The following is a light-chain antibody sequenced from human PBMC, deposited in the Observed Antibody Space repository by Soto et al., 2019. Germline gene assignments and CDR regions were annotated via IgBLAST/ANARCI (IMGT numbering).Light chain of an antibody. Sequence: DIQLTQSPPFLSPSRGESGPMTCRASQVISTSLAWYQVKPGKVHKLLIYAASTLQSGVPSRFSGSRSGTDFTLTISSLQPEDFATYYCLIDFSYFWAVGKGTKVAIK. CDR3: LIDFSYFWA. V-gene: IGKV1-9*01. J-gene: IGKJ1*01. CDR2: AAS. CDR1: QVISTS.